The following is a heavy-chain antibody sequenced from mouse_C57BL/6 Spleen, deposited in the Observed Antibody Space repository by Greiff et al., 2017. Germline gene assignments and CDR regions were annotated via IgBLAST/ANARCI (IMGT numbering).Heavy chain of an antibody. CDR3: SRDSDYYGPFDY. Sequence: EVQGVESGGGLVKPGGSLKLSCAASGFTFSSYAMSWVRQTPEKRLEWVATISDGGSYTYYPDNVKGRFTISRDNAKNNLYLQMSHLKSEDTAMYYCSRDSDYYGPFDYWGQGTTLTVSS. D-gene: IGHD1-1*01. J-gene: IGHJ2*01. V-gene: IGHV5-4*01. CDR1: GFTFSSYA. CDR2: ISDGGSYT.